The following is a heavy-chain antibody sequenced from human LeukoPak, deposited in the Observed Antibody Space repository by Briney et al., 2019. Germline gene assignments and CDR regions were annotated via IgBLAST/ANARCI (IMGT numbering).Heavy chain of an antibody. J-gene: IGHJ5*02. V-gene: IGHV4-30-4*08. CDR1: GGSISSGDYY. CDR3: ARDDGDDRDWFDP. Sequence: SQTLSLTCTVSGGSISSGDYYWSWLRQPPGKGLEWIGYIYYSGSTYYNPSLKSRVTISVDTSKNQFSLKLSSVTAADTAVYYCARDDGDDRDWFDPWGQGTLVTVSS. CDR2: IYYSGST. D-gene: IGHD4-17*01.